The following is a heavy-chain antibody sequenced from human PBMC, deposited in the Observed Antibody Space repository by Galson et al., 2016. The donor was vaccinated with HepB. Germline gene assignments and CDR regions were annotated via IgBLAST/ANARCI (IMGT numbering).Heavy chain of an antibody. CDR3: ARGQQLRFFEWLPEALDS. D-gene: IGHD3-3*01. V-gene: IGHV3-43*01. CDR1: GFNFHDYS. Sequence: SLRLSCAASGFNFHDYSMHWVRQTPGKGLEWVSLIVWDGGRTDYADAVKGRFTISRDNSKNSLYLQMDSLRTDDTALYYCARGQQLRFFEWLPEALDSWGQGTRVTVSS. CDR2: IVWDGGRT. J-gene: IGHJ4*02.